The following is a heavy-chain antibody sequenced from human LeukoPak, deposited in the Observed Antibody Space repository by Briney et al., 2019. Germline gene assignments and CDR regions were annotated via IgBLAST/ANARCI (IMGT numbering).Heavy chain of an antibody. Sequence: GGSLRLSCAASGFTFSIYTMNWVRQAPGKGLEWVSSISSRSTYIYYADSLKGRFTISRDNAKNSLYLQMNSLRADDTAVYYCAREVDCSSTGCYMNYWGQGTLVTVSS. J-gene: IGHJ4*02. CDR2: ISSRSTYI. D-gene: IGHD2-2*02. V-gene: IGHV3-21*01. CDR1: GFTFSIYT. CDR3: AREVDCSSTGCYMNY.